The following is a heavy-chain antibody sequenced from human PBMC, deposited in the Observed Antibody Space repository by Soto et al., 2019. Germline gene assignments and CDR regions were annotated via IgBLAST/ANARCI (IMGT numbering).Heavy chain of an antibody. V-gene: IGHV4-39*01. J-gene: IGHJ6*02. D-gene: IGHD6-13*01. CDR1: GGSISSSSYY. Sequence: QLQLQESGPGLVKPSETLSLTCTVSGGSISSSSYYWGWIRQPPGKGLEWIGSIYYSGSTYYNPSLKSRVTISVDTSKNQFSLKLSSVTAADTAVYYCARHHGPGAAAGPPGRYGMDVWGQGTTVTVSS. CDR2: IYYSGST. CDR3: ARHHGPGAAAGPPGRYGMDV.